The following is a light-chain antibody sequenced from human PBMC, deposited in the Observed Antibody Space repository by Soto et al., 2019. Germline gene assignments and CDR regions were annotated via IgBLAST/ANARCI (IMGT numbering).Light chain of an antibody. Sequence: DIVMTQSPLSLPVILGEPASISCRSSQSLLHSNGYNYLDWYLQKPGQSPQLLIYLGSNRASGVPDRFSGSGSGTDFTLKISRVEAEDVGVYYCMQPLENFRTFGQGTKVDIK. V-gene: IGKV2-28*01. CDR2: LGS. CDR3: MQPLENFRT. CDR1: QSLLHSNGYNY. J-gene: IGKJ1*01.